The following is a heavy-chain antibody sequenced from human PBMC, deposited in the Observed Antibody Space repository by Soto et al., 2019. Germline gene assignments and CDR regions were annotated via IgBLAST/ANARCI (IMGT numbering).Heavy chain of an antibody. CDR2: MFPGDSDT. V-gene: IGHV5-51*01. D-gene: IGHD6-19*01. CDR3: ARVPDSSLGTMDV. J-gene: IGHJ6*02. Sequence: GESLKISCKGSGYSFTTYWIGWVRQLPGQGLEWMGVMFPGDSDTRYSPSFQGQVTMSADPSTNTAYLEWSSLKAADSAMYYCARVPDSSLGTMDVWGQGATVTVSS. CDR1: GYSFTTYW.